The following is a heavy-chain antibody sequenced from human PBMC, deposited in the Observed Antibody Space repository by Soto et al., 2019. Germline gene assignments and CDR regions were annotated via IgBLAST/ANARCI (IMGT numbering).Heavy chain of an antibody. Sequence: QVTLKESGPVLVKPTETLTLTCTVSGFSLSNARMGVSWIRQPPGKALEWLAHIFSNDEKSYSTSLKSRFTISKDTSKSQVVLTMTNLDPVDTATYYCARINDILTGLDYWGQGTLVTVSS. J-gene: IGHJ4*02. CDR1: GFSLSNARMG. D-gene: IGHD3-9*01. CDR3: ARINDILTGLDY. V-gene: IGHV2-26*01. CDR2: IFSNDEK.